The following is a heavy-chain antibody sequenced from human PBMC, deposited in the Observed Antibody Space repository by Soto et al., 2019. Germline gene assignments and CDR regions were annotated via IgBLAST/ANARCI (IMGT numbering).Heavy chain of an antibody. V-gene: IGHV3-21*01. CDR3: ARARDMDDYIWGSPRKSGSTFDY. Sequence: EVQLVESGGGLVKPGGSLRLSCAASGFTFSSYSMNWVRQAPGKGLEWVSSISSSSSYIYYADSVKGRFTISRDNAKNSLYLQMNSLRAEDTAVYYCARARDMDDYIWGSPRKSGSTFDYWGQGTLVTVSS. J-gene: IGHJ4*02. CDR2: ISSSSSYI. CDR1: GFTFSSYS. D-gene: IGHD3-16*01.